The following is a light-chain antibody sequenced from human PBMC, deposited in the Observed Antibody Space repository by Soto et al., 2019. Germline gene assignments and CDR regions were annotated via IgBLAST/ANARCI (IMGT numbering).Light chain of an antibody. V-gene: IGKV3-11*01. CDR3: QQYISSPLT. Sequence: EIVLTQSPATLSSFPGDRVTLSCRASQSVSYYLAWYQQKPGQAPRLLVYDASNRATGIPARFSASGSGTDFTLTISRLEPEDFAVYYCQQYISSPLTFGQGTKVDIK. CDR1: QSVSYY. CDR2: DAS. J-gene: IGKJ1*01.